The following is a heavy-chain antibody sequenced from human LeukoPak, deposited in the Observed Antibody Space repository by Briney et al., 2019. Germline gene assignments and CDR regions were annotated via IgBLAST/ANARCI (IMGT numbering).Heavy chain of an antibody. J-gene: IGHJ4*02. CDR3: AKEAGIAALPYYFDF. D-gene: IGHD6-25*01. CDR1: RFSFTNYA. CDR2: ISGSAVSGGTT. Sequence: GGSLRLSCAASRFSFTNYAMSWVRQAPGKGLEWVSTISGSAVSGGTTYYADSVKGRFTISRDNSKNTLSLQMNSLRAEDTAVYYCAKEAGIAALPYYFDFWGQGTLVTVSS. V-gene: IGHV3-23*01.